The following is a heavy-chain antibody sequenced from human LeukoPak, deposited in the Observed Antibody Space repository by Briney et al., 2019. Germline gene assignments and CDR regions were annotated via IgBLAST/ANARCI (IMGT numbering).Heavy chain of an antibody. J-gene: IGHJ4*02. Sequence: GGSLRLSCAASGFTFSSYAMHWVRQAPGKGLEWVAVISYDGSNKYYADSVKGRFTISRDNAKNTLYLQMNSLRAEDTAVYYCARSYSPRYDSSGYPDYWGQGTLVTVSS. CDR2: ISYDGSNK. V-gene: IGHV3-30*04. CDR1: GFTFSSYA. CDR3: ARSYSPRYDSSGYPDY. D-gene: IGHD3-22*01.